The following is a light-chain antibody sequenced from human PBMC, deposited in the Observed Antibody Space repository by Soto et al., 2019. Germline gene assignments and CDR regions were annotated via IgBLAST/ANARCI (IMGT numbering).Light chain of an antibody. J-gene: IGKJ4*01. CDR3: QQYGSSPRLT. CDR2: GAS. CDR1: QSVSSSY. V-gene: IGKV3-20*01. Sequence: EVVFTQSACTLSLSPGERATLSCRASQSVSSSYLAWYQQKPGQAPRLLIYGASSRATGIPDRFSGSGSGTDFTLTISRLEPEDFAVHYCQQYGSSPRLTFGGGTKVE.